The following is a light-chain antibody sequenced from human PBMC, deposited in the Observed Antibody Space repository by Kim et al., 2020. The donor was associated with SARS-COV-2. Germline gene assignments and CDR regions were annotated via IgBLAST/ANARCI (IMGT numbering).Light chain of an antibody. CDR2: EDD. CDR3: QSCKRDNVL. CDR1: SSCSGENV. J-gene: IGLJ2*01. V-gene: IGLV6-57*03. Sequence: GKTIAIVCSRSSSCSGENVGQWYQQRPGGVPSTVIYEDDQTPSGVSDRLSGSLGNSSNSASLTISGLRTEDEADYYCQSCKRDNVLFGGGTQLTVL.